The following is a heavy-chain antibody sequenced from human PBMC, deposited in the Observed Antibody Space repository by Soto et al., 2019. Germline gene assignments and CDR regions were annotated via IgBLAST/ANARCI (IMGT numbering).Heavy chain of an antibody. CDR1: GFTFDDYA. CDR2: ISWNSGSI. J-gene: IGHJ4*02. Sequence: GGSLRLSCAASGFTFDDYAMHWVRQAPGKGLEWVSGISWNSGSIGYADSVKGRFTISRDNAKNSLYLQMNSLRAEDTALYYCAAIWEDRFLEWLQDYWGQGTLVTVSS. D-gene: IGHD3-3*01. V-gene: IGHV3-9*01. CDR3: AAIWEDRFLEWLQDY.